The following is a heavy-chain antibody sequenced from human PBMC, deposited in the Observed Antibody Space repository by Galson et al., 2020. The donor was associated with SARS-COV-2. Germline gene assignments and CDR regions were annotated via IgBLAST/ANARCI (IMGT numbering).Heavy chain of an antibody. CDR1: GFSFSDYA. CDR3: TTSRDIVVVVNSTPDSFYV. Sequence: TGGSLRLSCTVSGFSFSDYAFNWVRQAPGKGLEWVGFITRKSYGGTADYAGSVQGRFTISRDDYKSIAYLQMNSLKTEDTAVYYCTTSRDIVVVVNSTPDSFYVWCQVTVVTLSS. D-gene: IGHD2-15*01. V-gene: IGHV3-49*04. J-gene: IGHJ3*01. CDR2: ITRKSYGGTA.